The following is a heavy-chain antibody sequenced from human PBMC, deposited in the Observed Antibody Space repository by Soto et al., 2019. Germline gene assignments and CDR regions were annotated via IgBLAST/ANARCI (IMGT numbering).Heavy chain of an antibody. CDR2: INAGNGNT. CDR3: ATITMVRGVIVSAFDI. D-gene: IGHD3-10*01. CDR1: GYTFTSYA. J-gene: IGHJ3*02. Sequence: ASVKVSCKASGYTFTSYAMHWVRQAPGQRLEWMGWINAGNGNTKYSQKFQGRVTITRDTSASTAYMELSSLRSEDTAVYYCATITMVRGVIVSAFDIWGQGTMVTVSS. V-gene: IGHV1-3*01.